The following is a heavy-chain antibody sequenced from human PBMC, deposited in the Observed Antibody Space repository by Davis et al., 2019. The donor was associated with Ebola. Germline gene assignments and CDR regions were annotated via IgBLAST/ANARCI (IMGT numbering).Heavy chain of an antibody. V-gene: IGHV3-30*02. CDR2: IRYDGSNK. J-gene: IGHJ2*01. Sequence: GESLKISCEASGFTFSSYGMHWVRQAPGKGLEWVAFIRYDGSNKYYADSVKGRFTVSRDNSKNTLYLQMSGLRTEDTAVYRCAKMHDYADNWFFDLWGRGTLVTVSS. CDR3: AKMHDYADNWFFDL. D-gene: IGHD4-17*01. CDR1: GFTFSSYG.